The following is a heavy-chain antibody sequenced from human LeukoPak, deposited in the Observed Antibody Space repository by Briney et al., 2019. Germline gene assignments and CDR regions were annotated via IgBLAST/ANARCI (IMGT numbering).Heavy chain of an antibody. Sequence: GGSLRLSCVASGFTFSSYVMSWVRQAAEKGLEWVSAISGSGGSTYYADSVKGRFTISRDNSKNTLYMQMNSLGAEDTAVYYCAKSPEGVRNYWGQGTLVTVSS. D-gene: IGHD2-2*01. J-gene: IGHJ4*02. CDR1: GFTFSSYV. CDR3: AKSPEGVRNY. V-gene: IGHV3-23*01. CDR2: ISGSGGST.